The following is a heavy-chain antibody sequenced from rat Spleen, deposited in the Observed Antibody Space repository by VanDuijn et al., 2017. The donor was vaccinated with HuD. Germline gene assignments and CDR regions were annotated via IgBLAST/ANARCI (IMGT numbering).Heavy chain of an antibody. CDR1: GFTFSNYY. J-gene: IGHJ2*01. CDR3: STAGSFTDYYFAGGFDY. Sequence: EVQLVESGGGLVQPGRSLKLSCAASGFTFSNYYMAWVRQAPTKGLEWVAYISTGGGNTYYRDSVKGRFTVSRDNAKSTLYLKMDSLRSEDTATYYCSTAGSFTDYYFAGGFDYWGQGVMVTVSS. D-gene: IGHD1-6*01. V-gene: IGHV5-27*01. CDR2: ISTGGGNT.